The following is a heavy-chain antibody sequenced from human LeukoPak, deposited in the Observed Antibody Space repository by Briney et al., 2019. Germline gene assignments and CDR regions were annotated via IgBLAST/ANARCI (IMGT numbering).Heavy chain of an antibody. J-gene: IGHJ4*02. CDR2: IYTSGST. Sequence: SETLSLTCTVSDGSISSGSYYWSWIRQPAGKGLEWIGRIYTSGSTNYNPSLKSRVTISVDTSKNQFSLKLSSVTAADTAVYYCARMYYDFWSGYYGGIDYWGQGTLVTVSS. V-gene: IGHV4-61*02. CDR1: DGSISSGSYY. D-gene: IGHD3-3*01. CDR3: ARMYYDFWSGYYGGIDY.